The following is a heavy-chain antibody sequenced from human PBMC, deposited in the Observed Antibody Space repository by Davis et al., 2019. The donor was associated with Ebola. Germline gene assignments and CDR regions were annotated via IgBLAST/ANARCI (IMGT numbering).Heavy chain of an antibody. CDR3: AREWHDIDAFDI. Sequence: MPSETLSLTCAVSGGSISSSYWWSWVRQPPGKGLEWIGQISQRENTNYKPSLKSRITISLDKSKNQFSLELSSVTAADTAVYYCAREWHDIDAFDIWGQGTMVTVSS. V-gene: IGHV4-4*02. J-gene: IGHJ3*02. CDR2: ISQRENT. CDR1: GGSISSSYW. D-gene: IGHD5-12*01.